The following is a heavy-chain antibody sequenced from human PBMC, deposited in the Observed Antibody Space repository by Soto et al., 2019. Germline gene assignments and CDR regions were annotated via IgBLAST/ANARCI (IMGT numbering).Heavy chain of an antibody. V-gene: IGHV4-39*01. CDR1: GGSISNSNYY. D-gene: IGHD2-15*01. J-gene: IGHJ4*02. CDR2: IYYTGNT. CDR3: ARAASRYCSGGSCYSVRDY. Sequence: SETLSLTCNVSGGSISNSNYYWGWIRQPPGKGLEWIGSIYYTGNTYYNPSLKSRVTISVDTSKNQFSLKLDSVTAADTAVYYCARAASRYCSGGSCYSVRDYCGQGSLVTVSS.